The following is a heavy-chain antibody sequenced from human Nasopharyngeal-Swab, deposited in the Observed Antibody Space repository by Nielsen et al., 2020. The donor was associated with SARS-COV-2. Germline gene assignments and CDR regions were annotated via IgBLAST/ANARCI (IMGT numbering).Heavy chain of an antibody. J-gene: IGHJ4*02. Sequence: GGSLRLSCAASGFTFSSYWMSWVRQAPGKGLEWVANIKQYGSEKYYVDSVKGRFTISRDNAKNSLYLQMNSLRAEDTAVYYCARELQYSSSWNHFDYWGQGTLVTVSS. V-gene: IGHV3-7*03. CDR1: GFTFSSYW. CDR2: IKQYGSEK. CDR3: ARELQYSSSWNHFDY. D-gene: IGHD6-13*01.